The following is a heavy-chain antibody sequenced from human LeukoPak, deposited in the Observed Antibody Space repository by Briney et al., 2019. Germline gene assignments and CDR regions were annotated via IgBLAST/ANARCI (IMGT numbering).Heavy chain of an antibody. CDR2: IIPILGIA. Sequence: SVKVSCKASGGTFSSYAISWERQAPGQGLEWMGRIIPILGIANYAQKFQGRVTITADKSTSTAYMELSSLRSEDTAVYYCARGGYSYRNNWFDPWGQGTLVTVSS. D-gene: IGHD5-18*01. J-gene: IGHJ5*02. V-gene: IGHV1-69*04. CDR1: GGTFSSYA. CDR3: ARGGYSYRNNWFDP.